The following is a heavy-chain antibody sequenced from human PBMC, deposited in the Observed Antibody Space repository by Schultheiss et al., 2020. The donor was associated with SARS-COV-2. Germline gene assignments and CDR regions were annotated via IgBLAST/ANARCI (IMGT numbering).Heavy chain of an antibody. V-gene: IGHV4-34*01. CDR3: ARRYQLLYGGLNWFDP. CDR1: GGSISSYY. CDR2: INHSGST. Sequence: SQTLSLTCTVSGGSISSYYWSWIRQPPGKGLEWIGEINHSGSTNYNPSLKSRVTISVDTSKNQFSLKLSSVTAADTAVYYCARRYQLLYGGLNWFDPWGQGTLVTVSS. J-gene: IGHJ5*02. D-gene: IGHD2-2*02.